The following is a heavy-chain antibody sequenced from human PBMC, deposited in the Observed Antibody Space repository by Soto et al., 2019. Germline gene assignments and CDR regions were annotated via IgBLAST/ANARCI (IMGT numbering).Heavy chain of an antibody. CDR1: GFTFSSYW. Sequence: PGGSLRLSCAASGFTFSSYWMHWVRQAPGKGLVWVSRINSDGSSTSYAGYVKGRFTISRDNAKNTLYLQMNSLRAEDTAVYYCVRTSLVVAAATREDYWGQGTLVTSPQ. CDR2: INSDGSST. J-gene: IGHJ4*02. CDR3: VRTSLVVAAATREDY. D-gene: IGHD2-15*01. V-gene: IGHV3-74*01.